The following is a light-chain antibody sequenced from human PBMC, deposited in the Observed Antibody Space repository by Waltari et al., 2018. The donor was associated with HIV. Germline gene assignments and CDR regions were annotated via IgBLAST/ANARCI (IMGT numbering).Light chain of an antibody. CDR1: RSVLYTSNNKNY. CDR3: QQYYSIPRT. Sequence: DIVMTLSPDSLAVSLRDRATINCKSSRSVLYTSNNKNYLAWYQHTPGQPPKLLIYWASTRQSGVPDRFSGSGSGTDFTLAINNLQAEDVAVYYCQQYYSIPRTFGQGTKVEIK. CDR2: WAS. V-gene: IGKV4-1*01. J-gene: IGKJ1*01.